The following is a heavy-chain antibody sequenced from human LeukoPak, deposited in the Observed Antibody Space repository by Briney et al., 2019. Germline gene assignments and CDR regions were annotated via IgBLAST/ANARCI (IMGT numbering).Heavy chain of an antibody. CDR2: IYSKTDGGTT. CDR1: GFTFSNAW. V-gene: IGHV3-15*01. Sequence: GGSLRPSCAASGFTFSNAWMNWVRQAPGKGLEWVGRIYSKTDGGTTEYAAPVKGRFSISRDDSKNTLDLQMHSLKTDDTALYYCATGSNRYDSSDFDYWGQGTLVTVSS. CDR3: ATGSNRYDSSDFDY. J-gene: IGHJ4*02. D-gene: IGHD3-22*01.